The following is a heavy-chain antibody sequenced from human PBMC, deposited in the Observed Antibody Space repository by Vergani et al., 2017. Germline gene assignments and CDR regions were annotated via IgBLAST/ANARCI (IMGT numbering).Heavy chain of an antibody. D-gene: IGHD2-2*01. Sequence: EVQLLQSEGAVVQPGGSLRLSCVASGFTFSSHAMSWVRQVPGKGLEWVSGISGSGGNTYYAISVKGRFTISRDNSKNTLYLQMNSLRADDTAVYYCAKGVYCSSTSCYEGRGYYYGMGVWGQGTTVTFSS. CDR2: ISGSGGNT. V-gene: IGHV3-23*01. CDR1: GFTFSSHA. J-gene: IGHJ6*02. CDR3: AKGVYCSSTSCYEGRGYYYGMGV.